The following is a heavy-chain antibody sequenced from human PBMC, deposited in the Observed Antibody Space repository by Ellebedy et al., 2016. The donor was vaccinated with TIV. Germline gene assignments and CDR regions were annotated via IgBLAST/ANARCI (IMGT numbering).Heavy chain of an antibody. CDR2: IGGTGAT. CDR1: GFTFSDYY. D-gene: IGHD5/OR15-5a*01. V-gene: IGHV3-69-1*02. CDR3: ARALNHVDTVSTAPLDC. J-gene: IGHJ4*02. Sequence: GESLKISCVASGFTFSDYYMSWIRQAPGKGLEFISHIGGTGATVYADSVKGRFTISRDNSQNTLYLLMNSLRGDDTAIYYCARALNHVDTVSTAPLDCWGQGTLVTVSS.